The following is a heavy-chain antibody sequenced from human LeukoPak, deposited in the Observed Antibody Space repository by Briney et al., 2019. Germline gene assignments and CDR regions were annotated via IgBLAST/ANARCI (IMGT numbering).Heavy chain of an antibody. Sequence: ASVKVSCKVPGYTLTELSMHWVRQAPGKGLEWMGGFDPEDGETIYAQKFQGRVTMTEDTSTDTAYMELSSLRSEDTAVYYCATFGPVAGPTNDYWGQGTLVTVSS. V-gene: IGHV1-24*01. CDR3: ATFGPVAGPTNDY. CDR1: GYTLTELS. J-gene: IGHJ4*02. CDR2: FDPEDGET. D-gene: IGHD6-19*01.